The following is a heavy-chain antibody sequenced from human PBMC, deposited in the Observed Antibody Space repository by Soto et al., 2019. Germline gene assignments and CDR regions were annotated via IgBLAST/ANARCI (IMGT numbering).Heavy chain of an antibody. J-gene: IGHJ6*02. D-gene: IGHD4-17*01. CDR1: GFTFSSDS. CDR2: ISSSSSTI. V-gene: IGHV3-48*02. Sequence: GGSLRLTCAASGFTFSSDSMNWVRQAPEKGLEWVSYISSSSSTIYYADSVKGRFTTSRDNAKNSLYLQMNSLRDEDTAVYYCARDGDGDYYYYYGMDVWGQGTTVTISS. CDR3: ARDGDGDYYYYYGMDV.